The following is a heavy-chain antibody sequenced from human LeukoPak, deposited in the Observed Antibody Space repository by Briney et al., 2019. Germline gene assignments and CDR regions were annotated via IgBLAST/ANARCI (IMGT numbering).Heavy chain of an antibody. V-gene: IGHV4-39*07. Sequence: SETLSLTCTVSGGSISSSSYYWGWIRQPPGKGLEWIGSIYYSGSTYYNPSLKSRVTISVDTSKNQFSLKLSSVTAADTAVYYCARVGSSRPHYYFDYWGQGTLVTVSS. CDR3: ARVGSSRPHYYFDY. D-gene: IGHD6-13*01. J-gene: IGHJ4*02. CDR2: IYYSGST. CDR1: GGSISSSSYY.